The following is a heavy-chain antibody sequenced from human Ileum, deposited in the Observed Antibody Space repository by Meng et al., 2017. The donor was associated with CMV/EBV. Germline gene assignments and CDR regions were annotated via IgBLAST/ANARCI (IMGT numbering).Heavy chain of an antibody. CDR3: ARLGGFEYYFDY. J-gene: IGHJ4*02. Sequence: SETLSLTCTVSGGSFTDTSHYWGWIRQPPGKGLEWIGSVFYSGRTYYSPSLKSRVIISVDTSSNQFSLKLSSVTAADTGVYYCARLGGFEYYFDYWGQGTRVTVSS. CDR2: VFYSGRT. V-gene: IGHV4-39*01. D-gene: IGHD3-9*01. CDR1: GGSFTDTSHY.